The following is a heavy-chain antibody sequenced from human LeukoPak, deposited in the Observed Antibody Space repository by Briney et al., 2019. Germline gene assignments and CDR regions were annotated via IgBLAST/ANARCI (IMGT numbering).Heavy chain of an antibody. CDR1: GGTFSSYA. V-gene: IGHV1-69*05. D-gene: IGHD2-2*01. CDR2: IIPIFGTA. CDR3: ARGGYCSSTSCYRWFDP. J-gene: IGHJ5*02. Sequence: SVKVSCKASGGTFSSYAISWVRQAPGQGLEWMGGIIPIFGTANYAQKFQGRVTITTDESTSTAYMELTSLRSEDTAVYYCARGGYCSSTSCYRWFDPWGQGTLVTVSS.